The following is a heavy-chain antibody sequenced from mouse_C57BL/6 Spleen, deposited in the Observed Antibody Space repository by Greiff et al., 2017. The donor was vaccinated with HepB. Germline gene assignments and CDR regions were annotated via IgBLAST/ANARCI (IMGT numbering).Heavy chain of an antibody. V-gene: IGHV5-4*03. CDR2: ISDGGSYT. J-gene: IGHJ2*01. CDR3: ARADYAGFDY. Sequence: DVMLVESGGGLVKPGGSLKLSCAASGFTFSSYAMSWVRQTPEKRLEWVATISDGGSYTYYPDNVKGRFTISRNNAKNNLYLQMSHLKSEDTAMYYLARADYAGFDYWGQGTTLTVSS. CDR1: GFTFSSYA. D-gene: IGHD2-4*01.